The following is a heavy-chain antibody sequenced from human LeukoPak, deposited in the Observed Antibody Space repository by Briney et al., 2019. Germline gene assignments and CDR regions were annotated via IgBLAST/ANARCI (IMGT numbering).Heavy chain of an antibody. D-gene: IGHD3-10*01. CDR3: ARLSITMVRGVVGYFDY. V-gene: IGHV4-39*01. Sequence: SSETLSLTCTVSGGSISSRSHYWGWIRQPPGKGLEWIGSIYYSGSTYYNPSLKSRVTISVDTSKNQFSLKLSSVTAADTAVYYCARLSITMVRGVVGYFDYWGQGTLDTVSS. J-gene: IGHJ4*02. CDR1: GGSISSRSHY. CDR2: IYYSGST.